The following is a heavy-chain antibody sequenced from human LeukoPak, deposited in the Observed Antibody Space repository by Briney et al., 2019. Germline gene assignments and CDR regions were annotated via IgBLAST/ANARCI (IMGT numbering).Heavy chain of an antibody. D-gene: IGHD1-26*01. CDR2: IYTGGST. CDR1: GFTVSSNY. Sequence: GGSLRLSCAASGFTVSSNYMSWVRQAPGKGLQWVSVIYTGGSTYFTDSVNGTFTIARDYSKNTLYLEMNRLGVEDTAVYYCARVSRMLGTSTLDNWGQGTLVTVSS. J-gene: IGHJ4*02. V-gene: IGHV3-66*01. CDR3: ARVSRMLGTSTLDN.